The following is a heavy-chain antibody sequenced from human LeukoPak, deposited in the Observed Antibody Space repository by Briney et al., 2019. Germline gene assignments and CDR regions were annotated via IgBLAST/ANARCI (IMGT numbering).Heavy chain of an antibody. CDR1: GGSFSGYY. D-gene: IGHD1-7*01. CDR3: AITGTTRGINWFDP. V-gene: IGHV4-34*01. CDR2: INHSGST. J-gene: IGHJ5*02. Sequence: SETLSLTCAVYGGSFSGYYWSWIRQPPGKGLEWIGEINHSGSTNYNPSLKSRVTISVDTSKNQFSLKLSSVTAADTAVYYCAITGTTRGINWFDPWGQGTLVTVSS.